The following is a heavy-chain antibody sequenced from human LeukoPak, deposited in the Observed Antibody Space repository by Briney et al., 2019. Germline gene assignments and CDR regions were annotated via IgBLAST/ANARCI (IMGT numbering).Heavy chain of an antibody. Sequence: GGSLRLSCAASGFTFSSYGMHWVRQAPGKGLEWVSYISSSSSTIYYADSVKGRFTVSRDNARNSPYLQMNSLRAEDTAVYYCARESGSSNAFDIWGQGTMVTVSS. J-gene: IGHJ3*02. D-gene: IGHD3-10*01. CDR1: GFTFSSYG. V-gene: IGHV3-48*04. CDR3: ARESGSSNAFDI. CDR2: ISSSSSTI.